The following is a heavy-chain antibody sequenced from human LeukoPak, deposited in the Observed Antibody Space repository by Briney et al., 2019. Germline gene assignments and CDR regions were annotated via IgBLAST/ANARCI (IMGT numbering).Heavy chain of an antibody. CDR3: ARHGSGSYQAY. D-gene: IGHD3-10*01. CDR2: ILHTGDS. CDR1: GDSISSNYW. Sequence: SETLSLTCAVSGDSISSNYWWNWVRQSPGRGLEWIGEILHTGDSNYNPSLMGRVTISLDKFKNQFSLTLTSVTAADTAVYYCARHGSGSYQAYWGQGILVTVSS. J-gene: IGHJ4*02. V-gene: IGHV4-4*02.